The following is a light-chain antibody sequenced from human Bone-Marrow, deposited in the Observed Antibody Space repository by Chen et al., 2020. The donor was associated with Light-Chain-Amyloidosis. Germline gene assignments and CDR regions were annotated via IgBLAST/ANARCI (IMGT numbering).Light chain of an antibody. CDR3: QSADSSVTYEVI. CDR1: DLPTKY. Sequence: SYELTQPPSVSVSPGQTARITCSGDDLPTKYAYWYQQKPGQAPVLVIQRDTERPSGISERFSGTSSGTTATLTISGVQAEDEADYHCQSADSSVTYEVIFGGGTKLTVL. J-gene: IGLJ2*01. CDR2: RDT. V-gene: IGLV3-25*03.